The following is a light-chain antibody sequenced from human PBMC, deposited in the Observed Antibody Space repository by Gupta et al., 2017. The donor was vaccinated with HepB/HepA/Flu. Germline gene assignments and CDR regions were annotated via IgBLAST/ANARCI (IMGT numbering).Light chain of an antibody. CDR1: SSDVGSYNL. CDR2: EVS. CDR3: CSYAGSSTYVV. J-gene: IGLJ2*01. V-gene: IGLV2-23*02. Sequence: PGQSITISCTGTSSDVGSYNLVSWYQQHPGKAPKLMIYEVSKRPSGVSDRFSGSKSGNTASLTISGLQAEDEADYYCCSYAGSSTYVVFGGGTKLTVL.